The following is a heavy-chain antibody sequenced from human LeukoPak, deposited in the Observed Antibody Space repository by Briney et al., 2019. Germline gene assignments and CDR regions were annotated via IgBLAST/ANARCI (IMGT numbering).Heavy chain of an antibody. CDR2: IYFSGST. D-gene: IGHD3-3*02. V-gene: IGHV4-59*01. CDR3: AREKAALGPNWSDP. CDR1: GGSISSYY. J-gene: IGHJ5*02. Sequence: SETLSLTCTVSGGSISSYYWSWIRQPPGKGLEGMGYIYFSGSTNYNPSLKSRVTISVDMSKHQISLTLSSVTAADTAVYYCAREKAALGPNWSDPWGQGTLVTVSS.